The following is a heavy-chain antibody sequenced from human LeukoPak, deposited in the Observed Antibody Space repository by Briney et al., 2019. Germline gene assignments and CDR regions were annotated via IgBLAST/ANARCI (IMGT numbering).Heavy chain of an antibody. CDR2: IYYSGST. D-gene: IGHD2-15*01. V-gene: IGHV4-59*01. CDR1: GGSISSYY. CDR3: ARAATRYCSGGSCYRYRTYWYFDL. J-gene: IGHJ2*01. Sequence: PETLSLTCTVSGGSISSYYWSWIRQPPGKGLEWIGYIYYSGSTNYNPSLKSRVTISVDTSKNQFSLKLSSVTAADTAVYYCARAATRYCSGGSCYRYRTYWYFDLWGRGTLVTVSS.